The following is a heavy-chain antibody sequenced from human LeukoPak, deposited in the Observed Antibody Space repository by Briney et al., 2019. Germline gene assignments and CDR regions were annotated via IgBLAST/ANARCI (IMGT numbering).Heavy chain of an antibody. D-gene: IGHD1-26*01. CDR1: GFTFTSYA. V-gene: IGHV3-23*01. J-gene: IGHJ4*02. Sequence: GGSLRLSCAASGFTFTSYAMSWVRQAPGKGLEWVSGISSSGGSTYYADSVKGRFSISRDNSKNTLYLLMNSLRAEDTAVYYCAKDPQWELPSPFDHWGQGTLVTVSS. CDR2: ISSSGGST. CDR3: AKDPQWELPSPFDH.